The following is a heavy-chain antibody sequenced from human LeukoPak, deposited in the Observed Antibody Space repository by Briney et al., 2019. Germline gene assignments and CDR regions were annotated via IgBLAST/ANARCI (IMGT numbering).Heavy chain of an antibody. V-gene: IGHV3-74*01. CDR2: INSDGSST. Sequence: GGSLRLSCAASGFTFSSYWMHWVRQAPGKGLVGVSRINSDGSSTSYADSVKGRFTISRDNAKNTLYLQMNSLRAEDTAVYYCARDAGGLGLDYWGQGTLVTVSS. J-gene: IGHJ4*02. CDR1: GFTFSSYW. CDR3: ARDAGGLGLDY. D-gene: IGHD3-16*01.